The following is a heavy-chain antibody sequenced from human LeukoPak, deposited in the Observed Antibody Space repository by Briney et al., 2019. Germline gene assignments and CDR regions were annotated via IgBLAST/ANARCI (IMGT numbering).Heavy chain of an antibody. Sequence: ASVKVSCTASGYTFTSYDMNWVRQAPGKGLEWMGWMNPKGGNTGYAQKFQGRVTMTTNTSISTAYMELSSLRSEDTAVYYCASGAYSSSWYYPVRSWFDPWGQGTLVTVSS. CDR2: MNPKGGNT. D-gene: IGHD6-13*01. CDR1: GYTFTSYD. J-gene: IGHJ5*02. V-gene: IGHV1-8*01. CDR3: ASGAYSSSWYYPVRSWFDP.